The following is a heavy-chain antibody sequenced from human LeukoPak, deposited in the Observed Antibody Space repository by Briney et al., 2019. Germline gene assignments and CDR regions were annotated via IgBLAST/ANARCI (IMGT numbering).Heavy chain of an antibody. V-gene: IGHV4-4*07. CDR2: IYTSGST. D-gene: IGHD3-10*01. CDR3: ARGNRIKRYGSGSQIYYYYYYMDV. CDR1: GGSISSYY. J-gene: IGHJ6*03. Sequence: SETLSLTCTVSGGSISSYYWSWIRQPAGKGLEWIGRIYTSGSTNYNPSLKSRVTMSVDTSKNQFSLKLSSVTAADTAVYYCARGNRIKRYGSGSQIYYYYYYMDVWGKGTTVTISS.